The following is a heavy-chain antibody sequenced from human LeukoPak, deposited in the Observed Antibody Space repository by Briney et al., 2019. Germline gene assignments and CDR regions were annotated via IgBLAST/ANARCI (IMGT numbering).Heavy chain of an antibody. CDR2: IIPIFGTA. D-gene: IGHD2-2*01. CDR3: ARSPPRGYCSSTSCYGRYWFDP. J-gene: IGHJ5*02. Sequence: SVKVSXKASGGTFSSYAISWVRQAPGQGLEWMGGIIPIFGTANYAQKFQGRVTITTDESTSTAYMELSSLRSEDTAVYYCARSPPRGYCSSTSCYGRYWFDPWGQGTLVTVSS. CDR1: GGTFSSYA. V-gene: IGHV1-69*05.